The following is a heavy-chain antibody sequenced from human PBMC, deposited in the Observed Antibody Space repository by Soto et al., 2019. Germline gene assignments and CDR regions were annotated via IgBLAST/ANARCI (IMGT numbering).Heavy chain of an antibody. D-gene: IGHD3-22*01. CDR3: AKWVYYDNSGYLYFDH. CDR1: GFTFSTYA. CDR2: VSGSGAST. J-gene: IGHJ4*02. Sequence: EVQLLESGGGLVQPGGSLRLSCAASGFTFSTYAMSWVRQAPGKGLEWVSAVSGSGASTYNADPVKGRFTISRDNSKNTLYLHVNSLRAEDTAVYDCAKWVYYDNSGYLYFDHWGQGTLVTVSA. V-gene: IGHV3-23*01.